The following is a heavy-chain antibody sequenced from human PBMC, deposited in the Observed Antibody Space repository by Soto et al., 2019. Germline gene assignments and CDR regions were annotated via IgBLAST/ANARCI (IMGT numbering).Heavy chain of an antibody. Sequence: GGSLRLSCAASGFTFRSFTMNWVRQAPGKGLEWVSTISSNSAYIYYTDALRGRFTISRDNAKNSLHLQMNSLRAEGTAVYYCTRDASRDSSARGWFDPWGPGTLVTVSS. CDR3: TRDASRDSSARGWFDP. J-gene: IGHJ5*02. V-gene: IGHV3-21*01. CDR1: GFTFRSFT. D-gene: IGHD6-13*01. CDR2: ISSNSAYI.